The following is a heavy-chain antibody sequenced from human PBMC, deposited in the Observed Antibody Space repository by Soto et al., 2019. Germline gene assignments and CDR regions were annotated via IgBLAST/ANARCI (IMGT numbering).Heavy chain of an antibody. V-gene: IGHV1-18*04. J-gene: IGHJ4*02. CDR1: GYTFTSYG. D-gene: IGHD3-3*01. CDR2: ISAYNGNT. Sequence: ASVKVSCKASGYTFTSYGISWVRQAPGQGLEWMGWISAYNGNTNYAQKLQGRVTMTTDTSTSTAYMELRSLRSDDTAVYYCARDEANYDFDAALHLFGYWGQGTLVTVSS. CDR3: ARDEANYDFDAALHLFGY.